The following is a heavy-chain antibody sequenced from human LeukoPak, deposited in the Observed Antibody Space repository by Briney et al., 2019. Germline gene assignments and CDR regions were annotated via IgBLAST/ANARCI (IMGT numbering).Heavy chain of an antibody. V-gene: IGHV3-48*03. CDR1: GFTFSSYE. Sequence: GGSLRLSCAASGFTFSSYEMNWVRQAPGKGLEWVSYISGSGSTIYYADSVKGRFTISRDNAKNSLYLQMNSLRAEDTAVYYCAREGRYSFDYWGQGTLVTVSS. CDR2: ISGSGSTI. J-gene: IGHJ4*02. D-gene: IGHD3-10*01. CDR3: AREGRYSFDY.